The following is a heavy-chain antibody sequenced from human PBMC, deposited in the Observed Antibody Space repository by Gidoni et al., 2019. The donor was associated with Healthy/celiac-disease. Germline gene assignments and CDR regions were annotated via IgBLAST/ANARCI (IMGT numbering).Heavy chain of an antibody. J-gene: IGHJ4*02. Sequence: EVQLLESGGGLVQPGGSLSLSFPAPVFTFRHFAMRWVRQAPGKGLEWVSAISGSGGSTYYADSVKGRFTISRDNSKNTLYLQMNSLRAEDTAVYYCAKDRGYCSSTSCYHFDYWGQGTLVTVSS. V-gene: IGHV3-23*01. CDR2: ISGSGGST. CDR1: VFTFRHFA. CDR3: AKDRGYCSSTSCYHFDY. D-gene: IGHD2-2*01.